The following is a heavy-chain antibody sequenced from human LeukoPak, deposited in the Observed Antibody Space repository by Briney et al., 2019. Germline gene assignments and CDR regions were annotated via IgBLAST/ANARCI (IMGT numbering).Heavy chain of an antibody. CDR3: ARAAVPFDY. J-gene: IGHJ4*02. Sequence: PSETLSLTCTVSGYSISSGYYWGWIRQPPGKGLEWIGSIYHSGSTYYNPSLKSRVTISVDTSKNQFSLKLSSVTAADTAVYYCARAAVPFDYWGQGTLVTVSS. D-gene: IGHD6-19*01. CDR1: GYSISSGYY. V-gene: IGHV4-38-2*02. CDR2: IYHSGST.